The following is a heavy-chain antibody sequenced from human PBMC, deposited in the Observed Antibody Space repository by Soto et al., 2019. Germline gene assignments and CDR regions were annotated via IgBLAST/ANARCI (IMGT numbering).Heavy chain of an antibody. CDR3: ARDSDYSNYGTFDY. V-gene: IGHV1-18*01. CDR2: ISAYNGNT. J-gene: IGHJ4*02. D-gene: IGHD4-4*01. Sequence: ASVKVSCKASGYTFTSYGISWVRQAPGQGLEWMGWISAYNGNTNYAQKLQGRVTMTTDTSTSTAYMELRSLRSDDTAVYFCARDSDYSNYGTFDYWGQGSLVTVYS. CDR1: GYTFTSYG.